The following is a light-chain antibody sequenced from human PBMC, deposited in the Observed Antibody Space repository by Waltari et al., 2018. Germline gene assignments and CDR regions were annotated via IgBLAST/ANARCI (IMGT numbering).Light chain of an antibody. Sequence: SYVLTQPASVSAAPGQTARISCGGNNIESKHVHWYQQKPGQAPVLVIYDDSDRPSGIPCRFAGSNSGNVATLAIIGREAGDEADYYCQVWDGTSDHYVFGSGTKVTVL. J-gene: IGLJ1*01. V-gene: IGLV3-21*02. CDR2: DDS. CDR1: NIESKH. CDR3: QVWDGTSDHYV.